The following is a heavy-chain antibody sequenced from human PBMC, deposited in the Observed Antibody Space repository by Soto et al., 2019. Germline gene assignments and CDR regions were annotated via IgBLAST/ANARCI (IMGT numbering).Heavy chain of an antibody. CDR3: ARGLYYYDSSGYYGN. CDR1: GGSISSGGYS. Sequence: ASETLSLTCAVSGGSISSGGYSWSWIRQPPGKGLEWIGYIYHSGSTYYNPSLKSRVTISVDNAKNSLYLQMNSLRAEDTAVYYCARGLYYYDSSGYYGNWGQGTLVTVSS. D-gene: IGHD3-22*01. CDR2: IYHSGST. J-gene: IGHJ4*02. V-gene: IGHV4-30-2*01.